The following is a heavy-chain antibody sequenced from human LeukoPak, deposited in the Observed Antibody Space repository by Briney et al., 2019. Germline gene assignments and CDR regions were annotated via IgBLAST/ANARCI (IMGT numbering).Heavy chain of an antibody. CDR2: ISRGGVIT. Sequence: GGSLTLSCAASGFTFSDYAINWVRQAPGDGLEWVSSISRGGVITYYADSVKGRFTISRDNSNNTLYLHMNSLRAEDTAVYYCVSRAGSPWGPFDDWGQGTLVTVSS. J-gene: IGHJ4*02. V-gene: IGHV3-23*01. CDR1: GFTFSDYA. D-gene: IGHD7-27*01. CDR3: VSRAGSPWGPFDD.